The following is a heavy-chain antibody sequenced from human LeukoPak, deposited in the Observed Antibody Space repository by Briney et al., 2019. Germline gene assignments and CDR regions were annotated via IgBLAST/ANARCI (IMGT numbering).Heavy chain of an antibody. J-gene: IGHJ4*02. CDR2: ISSGSTI. V-gene: IGHV3-11*01. Sequence: GGSLRLSCAASGFTFSDYYMSWIRQAPGKGLEWVSYISSGSTIYYADSVKGRFTISRDNAKNSLYLQMNSLRAEDTAVYYCARALTHRYSSSWHGALWGQGTLVTVSS. CDR3: ARALTHRYSSSWHGAL. D-gene: IGHD6-13*01. CDR1: GFTFSDYY.